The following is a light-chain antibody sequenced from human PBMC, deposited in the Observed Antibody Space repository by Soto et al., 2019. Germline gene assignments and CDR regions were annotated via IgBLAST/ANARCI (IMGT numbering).Light chain of an antibody. CDR2: KPS. CDR3: HQYNDNWT. J-gene: IGKJ1*01. CDR1: QSISSW. V-gene: IGKV1-5*03. Sequence: DIQMTQSPSTLSASVGDRVTITCRASQSISSWLAWYQQKPGKAPKLLIYKPSTLQSGVPSRFSGSGSGTEFTLAISSLQPDDAATYYCHQYNDNWTFGQGTKVEIK.